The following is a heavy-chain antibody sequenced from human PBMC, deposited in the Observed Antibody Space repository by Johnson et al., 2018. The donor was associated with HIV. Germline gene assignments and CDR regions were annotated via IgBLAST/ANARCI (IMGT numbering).Heavy chain of an antibody. CDR1: GFTFSSYG. Sequence: QMLLVESGGGVVQPGRSLRLSCAASGFTFSSYGMHWVRQAPGKGLEWVAVIWYDGSNKYYVDSVKGRFTISRDNSKNTLYLQMNSLRAEDTAVYYCARGGLLSPDAFDIWGQGTMVTVSS. CDR3: ARGGLLSPDAFDI. V-gene: IGHV3-30*19. J-gene: IGHJ3*02. CDR2: IWYDGSNK. D-gene: IGHD2-21*02.